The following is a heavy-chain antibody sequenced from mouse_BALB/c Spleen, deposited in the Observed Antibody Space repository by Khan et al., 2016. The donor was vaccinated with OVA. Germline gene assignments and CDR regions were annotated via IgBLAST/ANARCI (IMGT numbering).Heavy chain of an antibody. J-gene: IGHJ3*01. D-gene: IGHD2-5*01. V-gene: IGHV9-1*02. CDR1: GYTFTNYG. CDR2: INTYTGEP. CDR3: ARENSKQGFAY. Sequence: QIQLVQSGPELKKPGETVKISCKASGYTFTNYGMNWVKQAPGKGLKWMGWINTYTGEPTYADDFKGRFAFSLETSASTAYLQINNLKNEDMATYFCARENSKQGFAYWGQGTLVTVSA.